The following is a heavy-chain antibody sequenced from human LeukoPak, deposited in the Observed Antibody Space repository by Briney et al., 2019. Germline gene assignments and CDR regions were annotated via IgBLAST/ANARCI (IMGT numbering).Heavy chain of an antibody. CDR1: GFTFSRYA. CDR3: AKDPTSAVITPFDY. CDR2: ISGSGGST. Sequence: GGSLRLSCAASGFTFSRYAMSWVRQAPGKGPEWVSAISGSGGSTYYADSVKGRFTISRDNSKNTLYLQMNSLRAEDTAVYYCAKDPTSAVITPFDYWGQGTLVTVSS. J-gene: IGHJ4*02. V-gene: IGHV3-23*01. D-gene: IGHD3-16*01.